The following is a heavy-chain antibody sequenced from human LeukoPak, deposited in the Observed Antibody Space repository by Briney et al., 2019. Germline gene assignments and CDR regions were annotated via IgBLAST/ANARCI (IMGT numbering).Heavy chain of an antibody. D-gene: IGHD6-19*01. Sequence: ASVKVSCQASGYTFTNYYMHWVRQAPGQGLEWMGIINPSGGSTSYPQKFQGRVTMTKDTSTSTVYMEPSSLRSEDTAVYYCARDIGSGLPDYWGQGTLVTVSS. CDR1: GYTFTNYY. J-gene: IGHJ4*02. CDR2: INPSGGST. V-gene: IGHV1-46*01. CDR3: ARDIGSGLPDY.